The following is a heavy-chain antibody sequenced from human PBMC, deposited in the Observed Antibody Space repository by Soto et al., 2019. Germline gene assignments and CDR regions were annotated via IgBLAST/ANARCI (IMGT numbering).Heavy chain of an antibody. V-gene: IGHV1-8*01. J-gene: IGHJ4*02. CDR2: MSPNSGNT. Sequence: ASVKVSCKASGYTFSSYDINWVRQATGQGLEWMGWMSPNSGNTGYAQDFQARVTMTRDTSTSTAYMELSSLTSEDTATYYCARGVDAGVDYWGQGTLVTVSS. CDR1: GYTFSSYD. D-gene: IGHD1-26*01. CDR3: ARGVDAGVDY.